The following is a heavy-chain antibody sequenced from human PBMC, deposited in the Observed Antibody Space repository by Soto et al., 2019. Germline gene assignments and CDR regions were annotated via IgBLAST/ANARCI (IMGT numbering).Heavy chain of an antibody. J-gene: IGHJ6*03. D-gene: IGHD2-15*01. CDR1: GFTFSDYY. CDR2: ISSSGSTI. Sequence: GGSLRLSCAASGFTFSDYYMSWIRQAPGKGLEWVSYISSSGSTIYYADSVKGRFTISRDNAKNSLYLQMNSLRAEDTAVYHCARDGFDGYFSGGSCYSGYYYYYMDVWGKGTTVTVSS. CDR3: ARDGFDGYFSGGSCYSGYYYYYMDV. V-gene: IGHV3-11*01.